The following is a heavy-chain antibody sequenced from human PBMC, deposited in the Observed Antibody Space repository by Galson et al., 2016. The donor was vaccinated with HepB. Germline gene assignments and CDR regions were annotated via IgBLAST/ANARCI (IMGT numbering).Heavy chain of an antibody. J-gene: IGHJ6*02. CDR2: ISYDGSRN. D-gene: IGHD3-3*01. V-gene: IGHV3-30*18. CDR1: GFTFSSYG. CDR3: AKDEFLEGDYYYYGMDV. Sequence: SLRLSCAASGFTFSSYGMSWVRQAPGKGLEWVAVISYDGSRNYYADSVKGRFTISRDNSKNTLYLQMSSLSAEDTAVYYCAKDEFLEGDYYYYGMDVWGQGTTVTVSS.